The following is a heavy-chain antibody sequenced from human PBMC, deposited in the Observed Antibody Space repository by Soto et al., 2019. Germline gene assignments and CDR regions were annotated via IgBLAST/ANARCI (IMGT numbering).Heavy chain of an antibody. Sequence: EVQLVESGGGLVQPGGSLRLSCATSGFTFSDYWIHWVRQAPGKGLVWVSRINGDGSRSDYADSVKGRFTIYRANAENTVYLQMNSLSAEDTAVYFCARGIRGKYGMDVWGHGTTITVSS. CDR1: GFTFSDYW. CDR3: ARGIRGKYGMDV. J-gene: IGHJ6*02. V-gene: IGHV3-74*01. D-gene: IGHD3-10*01. CDR2: INGDGSRS.